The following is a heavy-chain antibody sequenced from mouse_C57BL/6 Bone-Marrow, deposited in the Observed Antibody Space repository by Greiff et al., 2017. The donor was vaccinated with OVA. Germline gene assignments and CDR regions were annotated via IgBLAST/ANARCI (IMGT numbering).Heavy chain of an antibody. CDR1: GYTFTSYW. CDR2: IDPSDSET. V-gene: IGHV1-52*01. Sequence: QVQLKQPGAELVRPGSSVKLSCKASGYTFTSYWMHWVKQRPIQGLEWIGNIDPSDSETHYNQKFKDKATLTVDKSSSTAYMQLSSLTSEDSAVYYCATRFTGAMDYWGQGTSVTVSS. J-gene: IGHJ4*01. CDR3: ATRFTGAMDY.